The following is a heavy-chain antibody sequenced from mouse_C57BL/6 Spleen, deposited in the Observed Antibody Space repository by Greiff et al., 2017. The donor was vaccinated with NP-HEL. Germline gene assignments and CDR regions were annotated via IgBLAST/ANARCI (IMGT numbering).Heavy chain of an antibody. D-gene: IGHD2-5*01. V-gene: IGHV1-43*01. CDR3: ARGSNYVEGAMDY. J-gene: IGHJ4*01. Sequence: EVQLQQSGPELVKPGASVKISCKASGYSFTGYYMHWVKQSSEKSLEWIGEINPSTGGTSYNQKFKGKATLTVDKSSSTAYMQLKSLTSEDSAVYYCARGSNYVEGAMDYWGQGTSVTVSS. CDR2: INPSTGGT. CDR1: GYSFTGYY.